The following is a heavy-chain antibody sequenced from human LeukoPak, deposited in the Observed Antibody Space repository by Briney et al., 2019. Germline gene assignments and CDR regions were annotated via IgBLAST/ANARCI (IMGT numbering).Heavy chain of an antibody. CDR2: IKQDGSEK. D-gene: IGHD3-22*01. Sequence: GGSLRLSCAASGFTFSSYSMNWVRQAPGKGLEWVANIKQDGSEKYYVDSVKGRFTISRDNAKNSLYLQMNSLRAEDTAVYYCARSSTTYYYDTSSHYWGQGTLVTVSS. J-gene: IGHJ4*02. V-gene: IGHV3-7*01. CDR3: ARSSTTYYYDTSSHY. CDR1: GFTFSSYS.